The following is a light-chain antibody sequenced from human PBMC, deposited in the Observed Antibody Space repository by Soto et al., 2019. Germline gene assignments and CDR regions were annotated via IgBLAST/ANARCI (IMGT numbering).Light chain of an antibody. CDR1: QSVNNY. J-gene: IGKJ4*01. Sequence: EILLTQSPATLSLSPGERATLSCRASQSVNNYLAGYQQKPGQAPRLVIYDGFNRATGTPARFSGSGSGTDFPLTISSLGPEDFGVYYCQQRSHWPGLTFGGGTRVEIK. CDR2: DGF. V-gene: IGKV3-11*01. CDR3: QQRSHWPGLT.